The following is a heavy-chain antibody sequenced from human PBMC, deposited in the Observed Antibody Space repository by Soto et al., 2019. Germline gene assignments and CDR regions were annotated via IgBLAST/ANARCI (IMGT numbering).Heavy chain of an antibody. D-gene: IGHD3-22*01. CDR2: INAGNGNT. V-gene: IGHV1-3*05. J-gene: IGHJ4*02. CDR3: ERSSGYYLIDDY. CDR1: GYTFTSYA. Sequence: QVQLVQSGAEEKKPGASVKVSCKASGYTFTSYAMHWVRQAPGQRLEWMGWINAGNGNTKYSQKFQGRVTITRDTSASTANMELSSLRSEDMAVYYCERSSGYYLIDDYWGQGTLVTVSS.